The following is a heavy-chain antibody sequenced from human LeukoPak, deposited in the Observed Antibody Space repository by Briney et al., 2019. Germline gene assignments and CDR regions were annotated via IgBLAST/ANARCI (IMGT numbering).Heavy chain of an antibody. CDR3: ARMEAATYKVDY. CDR1: GGSISSSDYY. V-gene: IGHV4-39*01. CDR2: IYYSGST. D-gene: IGHD2-15*01. Sequence: SETLSLTCTVSGGSISSSDYYWGWIRQPPGKGLEWIGSIYYSGSTYYNPSLKSRVTISVDTSKNQFSLKLNSVTAADTAVHYCARMEAATYKVDYWGQGTLVTVSS. J-gene: IGHJ4*02.